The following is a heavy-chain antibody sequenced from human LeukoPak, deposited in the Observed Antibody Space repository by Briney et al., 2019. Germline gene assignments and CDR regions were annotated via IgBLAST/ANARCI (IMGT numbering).Heavy chain of an antibody. CDR1: GGTFSSYA. CDR2: IIPILGIA. D-gene: IGHD6-19*01. CDR3: ARTGTDSRRAVAGLGWFDP. Sequence: GSSVKVSCKASGGTFSSYAISWVRQAPGQGLEWMGRIIPILGIANYAQKFQGRVTITADKSTSTAYMELSSLRSEDTAVYYCARTGTDSRRAVAGLGWFDPWGQETLVTVSS. V-gene: IGHV1-69*04. J-gene: IGHJ5*02.